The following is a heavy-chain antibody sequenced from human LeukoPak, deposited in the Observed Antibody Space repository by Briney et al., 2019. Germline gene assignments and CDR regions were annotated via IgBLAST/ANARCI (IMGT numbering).Heavy chain of an antibody. J-gene: IGHJ4*02. D-gene: IGHD5-24*01. CDR2: ISDSGRST. Sequence: GGSLTLSCAAPGFTFSSYAMSWVRQAPGTGLVWVSAISDSGRSTYYADPVKGRFTISRDNSRNTLFLQMNSLRAEDTAVYYCAKRGMTTIKEGFDYWGQGILVTVSP. CDR3: AKRGMTTIKEGFDY. V-gene: IGHV3-23*01. CDR1: GFTFSSYA.